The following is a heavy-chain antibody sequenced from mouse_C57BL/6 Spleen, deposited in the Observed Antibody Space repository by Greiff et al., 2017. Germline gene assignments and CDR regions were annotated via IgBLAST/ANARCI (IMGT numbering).Heavy chain of an antibody. CDR1: GYTFTSYW. CDR2: IDPSDSYT. Sequence: QVQLQQSGAELVMPGASVKLSCKASGYTFTSYWMHWVKQRPGQGLEWIGEIDPSDSYTNYNQKFKGKSTLTVDKSSSTAYMQLSSLTSEDSAVYYCARSGYYGRRAMDYWGQGTSVTVSS. V-gene: IGHV1-69*01. J-gene: IGHJ4*01. CDR3: ARSGYYGRRAMDY. D-gene: IGHD1-1*01.